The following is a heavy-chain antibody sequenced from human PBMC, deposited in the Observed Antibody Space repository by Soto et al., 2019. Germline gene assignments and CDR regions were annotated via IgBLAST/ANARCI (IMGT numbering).Heavy chain of an antibody. CDR1: GGTFSSYT. CDR3: AREGVVAANKLDY. D-gene: IGHD2-15*01. V-gene: IGHV1-69*08. J-gene: IGHJ4*02. Sequence: QVQLVQSGAEVKKPGSSVKVACKASGGTFSSYTISCVRQAPGQGLEWMGRIIPILGIANYAQKFQGRVTITADKSTSTAYMEMRSLRSEDTAVSYCAREGVVAANKLDYWGQGPLVTVSS. CDR2: IIPILGIA.